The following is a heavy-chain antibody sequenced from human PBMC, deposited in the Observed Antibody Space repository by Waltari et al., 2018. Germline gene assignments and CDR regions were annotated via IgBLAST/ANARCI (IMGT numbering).Heavy chain of an antibody. J-gene: IGHJ5*02. V-gene: IGHV4-34*01. D-gene: IGHD3-10*01. Sequence: QVQLQQWGAGLLKPSETLSLTCAVYGGSFSGYYWSWIRQPPGKGLEWIGEINHSGSTNSNPSLNSRVTISVDTSKNQFSLKLSSVTAADTAVYYCARGVGGWFDPWGQGTLVTVSS. CDR1: GGSFSGYY. CDR2: INHSGST. CDR3: ARGVGGWFDP.